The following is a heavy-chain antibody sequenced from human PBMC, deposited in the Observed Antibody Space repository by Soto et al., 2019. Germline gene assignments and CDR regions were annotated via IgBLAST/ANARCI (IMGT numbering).Heavy chain of an antibody. CDR3: ARDRGSGSYYAGGYYYGMDV. Sequence: PSQSLSLTCAISGDSVSSKTAAWNWIRQSPSRGLEWLGRTYFRSKWYNDYAISVKSRITINPDTSKNQFSLKLSSVTAADTAVYYCARDRGSGSYYAGGYYYGMDVWGQGTTVTVSS. CDR2: TYFRSKWYN. J-gene: IGHJ6*02. CDR1: GDSVSSKTAA. D-gene: IGHD3-10*01. V-gene: IGHV6-1*01.